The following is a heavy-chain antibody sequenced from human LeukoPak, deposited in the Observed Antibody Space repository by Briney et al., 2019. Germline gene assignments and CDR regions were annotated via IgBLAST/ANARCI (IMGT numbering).Heavy chain of an antibody. CDR1: GYTFTGYY. D-gene: IGHD6-13*01. CDR2: IIPIFGTA. Sequence: ASVKVSCKASGYTFTGYYMHWVRQAPGQGLEWMGGIIPIFGTANYAQKFQGRVTITADESTSTAYMELSSLRSEDTAVYYCARTVIAAAASIDYWGQGTLVTVSS. J-gene: IGHJ4*02. V-gene: IGHV1-69*13. CDR3: ARTVIAAAASIDY.